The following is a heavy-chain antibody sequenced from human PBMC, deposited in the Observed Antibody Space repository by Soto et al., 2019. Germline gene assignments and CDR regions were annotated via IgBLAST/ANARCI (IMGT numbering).Heavy chain of an antibody. V-gene: IGHV3-49*04. J-gene: IGHJ4*02. Sequence: PGGSLRLSCTASGFTFGDYAMSWVRQAPGKGLEWVGFIRSKAYGGTTEYAASVKGRFTISRDDSKSIAYLQMNSLKTEDTAVYYCTRDLGGGYHLWYYFDYWGQGTLVTVSS. CDR2: IRSKAYGGTT. D-gene: IGHD5-12*01. CDR1: GFTFGDYA. CDR3: TRDLGGGYHLWYYFDY.